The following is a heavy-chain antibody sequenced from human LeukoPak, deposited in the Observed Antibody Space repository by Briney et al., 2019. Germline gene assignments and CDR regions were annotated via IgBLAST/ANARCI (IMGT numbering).Heavy chain of an antibody. V-gene: IGHV1-2*02. Sequence: ASVNVSCKASGYTFTGYYIHWVRQAPGQGVEWMGWISPNSGGTSYAQNFQDRVTLTRDTSISTAYMEVRRLTYDDTAVYYCARIRAAGSGMDVWGQGTTVTVSS. J-gene: IGHJ6*02. CDR3: ARIRAAGSGMDV. CDR2: ISPNSGGT. D-gene: IGHD6-13*01. CDR1: GYTFTGYY.